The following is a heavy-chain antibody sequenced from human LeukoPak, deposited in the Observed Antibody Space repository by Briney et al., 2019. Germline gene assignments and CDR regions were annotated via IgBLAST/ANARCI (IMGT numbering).Heavy chain of an antibody. V-gene: IGHV1-69-2*01. CDR3: ATVAYCGGDCYYGDAFDI. J-gene: IGHJ3*02. Sequence: ASVKVSCKVSGYTFTDYYMHWVQQAPGKGLEWMGLVDPEDGETIYAEKFQGRVTITADTSTDTAYMELSSLRSEDKAVYYCATVAYCGGDCYYGDAFDIWGQGTMVTVSS. D-gene: IGHD2-21*01. CDR1: GYTFTDYY. CDR2: VDPEDGET.